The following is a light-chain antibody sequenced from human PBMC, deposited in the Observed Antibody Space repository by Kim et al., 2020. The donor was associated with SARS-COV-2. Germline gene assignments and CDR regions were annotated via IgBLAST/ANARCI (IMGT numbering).Light chain of an antibody. Sequence: GKTVAVSGTGSSGSSASNYVQWYQQRPGSAPTTVIYEDNQRPSGVPDRFSGSIDSSANSASLTISGLKTEDEADYYCQSYDSRNVVFGGGTQLTVL. CDR1: SGSSASNY. CDR3: QSYDSRNVV. J-gene: IGLJ3*02. CDR2: EDN. V-gene: IGLV6-57*02.